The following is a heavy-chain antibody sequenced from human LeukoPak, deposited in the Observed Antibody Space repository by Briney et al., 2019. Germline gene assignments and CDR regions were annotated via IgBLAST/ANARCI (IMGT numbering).Heavy chain of an antibody. CDR1: GFTFSSYG. CDR3: AKEDRGSVAGTLLDY. D-gene: IGHD6-19*01. CDR2: ISGSGGNT. J-gene: IGHJ4*02. V-gene: IGHV3-23*01. Sequence: GGSLRLSCAASGFTFSSYGMSWVRQAPGKGLEWVSTISGSGGNTYYADSVKGRFTISRDNSKNTLYLQMNSLRAEDTALYYCAKEDRGSVAGTLLDYWGQGTLVTVSS.